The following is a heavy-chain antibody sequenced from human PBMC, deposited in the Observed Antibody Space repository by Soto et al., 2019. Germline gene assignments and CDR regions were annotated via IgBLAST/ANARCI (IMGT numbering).Heavy chain of an antibody. V-gene: IGHV3-15*01. CDR1: GFTFSNAW. CDR3: TTDPGRRLEPFYDFWDY. CDR2: IKSKTDGGTT. Sequence: GGSLRLSCAASGFTFSNAWMSWVRQAPGKGLEWVGRIKSKTDGGTTDYAAPVKGRFTISRDDSKNTLYLQMNSLKTEDTAVYYCTTDPGRRLEPFYDFWDYWGQGTLVTVSS. D-gene: IGHD3-3*01. J-gene: IGHJ4*02.